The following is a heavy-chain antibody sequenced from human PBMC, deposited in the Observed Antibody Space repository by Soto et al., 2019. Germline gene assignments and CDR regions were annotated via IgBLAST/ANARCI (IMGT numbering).Heavy chain of an antibody. J-gene: IGHJ2*01. V-gene: IGHV4-61*03. CDR3: VRVLDSSWYADL. CDR2: IFYTGVT. Sequence: WTCIRQAPGTRLEYIGYIFYTGVTNYNPSLISRVTISLDTSKNHFSLKLNSMTAADTDVYYCVRVLDSSWYADLWGRGTLVTHSS. D-gene: IGHD3-22*01.